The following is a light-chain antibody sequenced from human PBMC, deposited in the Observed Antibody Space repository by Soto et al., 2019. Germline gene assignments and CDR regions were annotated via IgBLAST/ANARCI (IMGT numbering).Light chain of an antibody. CDR1: SSNIGSNI. V-gene: IGLV1-44*01. CDR2: SRN. Sequence: QSVLTQPPSASGTPGQRVTISCSGSSSNIGSNIVNWYQQLPGTAPKLLIYSRNQRPSGVPDRFSASKSGTSASLAISGLQSEDEADYYCETWVDSLTGVVFGGGTKLTVL. J-gene: IGLJ3*02. CDR3: ETWVDSLTGVV.